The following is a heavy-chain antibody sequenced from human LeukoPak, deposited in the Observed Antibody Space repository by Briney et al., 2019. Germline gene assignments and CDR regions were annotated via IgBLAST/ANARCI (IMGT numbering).Heavy chain of an antibody. D-gene: IGHD1-14*01. CDR1: VYSISSGYY. CDR2: IHHSGIT. V-gene: IGHV4-38-2*02. Sequence: PSETLSLTCTVSVYSISSGYYWGWIRQPPGKGLEWIGSIHHSGITYYNPSLKSRVTISVDTSKNQFSLRVDSVTAADTAVYYCARDLYDDNRCFDFWGQGIPVTVSS. CDR3: ARDLYDDNRCFDF. J-gene: IGHJ4*02.